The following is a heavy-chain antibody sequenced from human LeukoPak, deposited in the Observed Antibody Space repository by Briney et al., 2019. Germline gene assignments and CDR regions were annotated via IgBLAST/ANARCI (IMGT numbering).Heavy chain of an antibody. V-gene: IGHV1-2*02. D-gene: IGHD4-17*01. CDR3: AREKTTVTTYYYYGMDV. J-gene: IGHJ6*02. Sequence: ASVKVSCKASGYTFTGYYMHWVRQAPGQGLEWMGWINPNSGGTNYAQKFQGRVTMTRDTSISTACMELSRLRSDDTAVYYCAREKTTVTTYYYYGMDVWGQGTTVTVSS. CDR2: INPNSGGT. CDR1: GYTFTGYY.